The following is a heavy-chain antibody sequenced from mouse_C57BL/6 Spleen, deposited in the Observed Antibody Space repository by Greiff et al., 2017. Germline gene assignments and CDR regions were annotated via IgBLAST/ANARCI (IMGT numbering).Heavy chain of an antibody. V-gene: IGHV1-42*01. CDR1: GYSFTGYY. CDR2: INPSTGGT. CDR3: ARESYGYDDGRLFDY. Sequence: VQLQQSGPELVKPGASVKISCKASGYSFTGYYMNWVKQSPEKSLEWIGEINPSTGGTTYNQKFKAKATLTVDKSSSTAYMQLKSLTSEDSAVYYCARESYGYDDGRLFDYWGQGTTLTVSS. J-gene: IGHJ2*01. D-gene: IGHD2-2*01.